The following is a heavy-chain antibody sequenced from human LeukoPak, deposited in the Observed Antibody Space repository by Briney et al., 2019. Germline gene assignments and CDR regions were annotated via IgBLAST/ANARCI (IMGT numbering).Heavy chain of an antibody. Sequence: SVKVSCKTSGFAFRNSAVQWVRQARGQRLEWIGWIVVGSANTNYAQKFQERVTITRDMSTTTVYMELSSLRSEDTAVYYCAADRAQQGGATAYWGQGTLVTVYS. D-gene: IGHD1-26*01. CDR2: IVVGSANT. CDR3: AADRAQQGGATAY. V-gene: IGHV1-58*01. J-gene: IGHJ4*02. CDR1: GFAFRNSA.